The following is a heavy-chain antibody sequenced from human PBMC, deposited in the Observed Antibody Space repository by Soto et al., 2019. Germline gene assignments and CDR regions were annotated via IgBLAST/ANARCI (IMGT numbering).Heavy chain of an antibody. CDR3: ARDPGYYDSSGYFHHDAFDS. V-gene: IGHV4-34*01. CDR2: INHIGSA. Sequence: SETLSLTCAVYGESFSGHIWTWIRQTPGKGLQWIGQINHIGSASYNPSLKGRVTISVHTSNSQFSLKLSSVTAADTAVYYCARDPGYYDSSGYFHHDAFDSWAQGTMVTVSS. CDR1: GESFSGHI. D-gene: IGHD3-22*01. J-gene: IGHJ3*02.